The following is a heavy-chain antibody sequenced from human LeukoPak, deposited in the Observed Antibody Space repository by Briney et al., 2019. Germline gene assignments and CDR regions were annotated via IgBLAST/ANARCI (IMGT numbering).Heavy chain of an antibody. CDR2: INHSGST. CDR3: AREVKIVVVPAAIVYMDV. Sequence: PSETLSLTCAVYGGSFSGYYWSWIRQPPGKGLEWIGEINHSGSTNYNPSLKSRVTISVDTSKNQFSLKLSSVTAADTAVYYCAREVKIVVVPAAIVYMDVWGKGTTVTVSS. V-gene: IGHV4-34*01. CDR1: GGSFSGYY. D-gene: IGHD2-2*01. J-gene: IGHJ6*03.